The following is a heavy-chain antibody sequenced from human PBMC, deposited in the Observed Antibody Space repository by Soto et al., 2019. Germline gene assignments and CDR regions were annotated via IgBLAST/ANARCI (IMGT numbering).Heavy chain of an antibody. CDR3: ARTWLQLREAHFDY. V-gene: IGHV4-39*01. J-gene: IGHJ4*02. D-gene: IGHD5-18*01. Sequence: QLQLQESGPGLVKPSETLSLTCTVSGGSISSSSYYWGWIRQPPGKGLEWIGRIYYSGSTYYNPSLKRRVTISVDTSQNQFSLKLSSVTAADTAVYYCARTWLQLREAHFDYWGQGTLVTVSS. CDR2: IYYSGST. CDR1: GGSISSSSYY.